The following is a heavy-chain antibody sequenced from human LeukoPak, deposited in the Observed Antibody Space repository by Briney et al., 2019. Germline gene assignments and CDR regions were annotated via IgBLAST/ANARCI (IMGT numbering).Heavy chain of an antibody. CDR3: ATVEGSSSWYYFDY. J-gene: IGHJ4*02. Sequence: ASVKVSCKGSGYTLTELSMHWVRQAPGKGVEGMGGFDPEDGETIYAQKFQGRVTMTEDTSTDTAYMELSSLRSEDTAVYYCATVEGSSSWYYFDYWGQGTLVTVSS. CDR2: FDPEDGET. D-gene: IGHD6-13*01. V-gene: IGHV1-24*01. CDR1: GYTLTELS.